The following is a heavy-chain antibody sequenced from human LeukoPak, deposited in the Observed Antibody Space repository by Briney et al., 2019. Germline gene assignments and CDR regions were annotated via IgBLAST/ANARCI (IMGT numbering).Heavy chain of an antibody. J-gene: IGHJ4*02. V-gene: IGHV2-70*11. CDR1: GFSLSTSGMC. D-gene: IGHD3-22*01. Sequence: SGPTLVNPTQTLTLTCTFSGFSLSTSGMCVTWIRQPPGKALEWLARIDWDDAKYCSTSLKTRLTISKDISKNQVVLTMTNMDPVDTATYYCARMTYYYDRSGYYVFDYWGQGTLVTVSS. CDR2: IDWDDAK. CDR3: ARMTYYYDRSGYYVFDY.